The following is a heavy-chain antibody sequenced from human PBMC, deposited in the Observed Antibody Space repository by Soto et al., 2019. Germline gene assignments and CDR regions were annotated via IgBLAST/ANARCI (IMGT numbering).Heavy chain of an antibody. J-gene: IGHJ4*02. Sequence: SETLSLTRPVSGGSISSGCCYWSWIRQPPGQGLEWIGYIYYSGSTYYNPSLKSRVTISVDTSKNQFSLKLSSVTAADTAVYYCAANGDYSSDYYWGQGTLVTVSS. D-gene: IGHD4-17*01. CDR2: IYYSGST. V-gene: IGHV4-30-4*08. CDR3: AANGDYSSDYY. CDR1: GGSISSGCCY.